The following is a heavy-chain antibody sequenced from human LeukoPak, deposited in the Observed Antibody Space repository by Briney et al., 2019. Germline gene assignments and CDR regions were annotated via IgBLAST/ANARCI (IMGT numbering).Heavy chain of an antibody. CDR1: EFTFRTYW. J-gene: IGHJ4*02. V-gene: IGHV3-7*03. D-gene: IGHD1-1*01. CDR2: INYDGGET. CDR3: ARSSGIGTADY. Sequence: GGSLRLSCAASEFTFRTYWMSWVRQAPGKGLEWVANINYDGGETYYVDSVRGRFTLSRDNAKNSLYLQMNSLRAEDTAVYYCARSSGIGTADYWGQGTLVTVSS.